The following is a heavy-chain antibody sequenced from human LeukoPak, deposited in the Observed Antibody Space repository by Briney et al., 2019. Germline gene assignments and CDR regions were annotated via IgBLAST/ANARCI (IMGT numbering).Heavy chain of an antibody. CDR1: GFTFDDYA. D-gene: IGHD3-16*02. V-gene: IGHV3-9*01. CDR3: AKVRDRLGELSLHN. J-gene: IGHJ4*02. Sequence: GGSLRLSCAASGFTFDDYAMHWVRQAPGKGLEWVSGISWNSGSIGYADSVKGRFTISRDNAKNSLYLQMNSLRAEVTALYYCAKVRDRLGELSLHNWGQGTLVTVSS. CDR2: ISWNSGSI.